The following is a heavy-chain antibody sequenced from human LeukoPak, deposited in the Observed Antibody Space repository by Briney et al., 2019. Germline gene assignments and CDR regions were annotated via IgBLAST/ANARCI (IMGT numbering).Heavy chain of an antibody. J-gene: IGHJ4*02. CDR1: GGTFSSYA. CDR2: IIPIFGTA. CDR3: AGGYCSSTSCYWSFRFDY. Sequence: ASVKDSCKASGGTFSSYAIRWVRQAPGQGLEWMGGIIPIFGTANYAQKFQGRVTITADESTSTAYMELSSLRSEDTAVYYCAGGYCSSTSCYWSFRFDYWGQGTLVTVSS. V-gene: IGHV1-69*13. D-gene: IGHD2-2*01.